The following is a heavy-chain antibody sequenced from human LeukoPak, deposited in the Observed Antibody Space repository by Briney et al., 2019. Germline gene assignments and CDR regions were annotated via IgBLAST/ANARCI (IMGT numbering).Heavy chain of an antibody. D-gene: IGHD3-22*01. CDR1: GGTFSSYA. Sequence: SVKVSCKASGGTFSSYAIIWVRQAPGQGLEWMGRIIPIFGTANYAQKFQGRVTITTDESTSTAYMELSSLRSEDTAVYYCARDIPLRYYDSSGYGFDYWGQGTLVTVSS. CDR2: IIPIFGTA. J-gene: IGHJ4*02. V-gene: IGHV1-69*05. CDR3: ARDIPLRYYDSSGYGFDY.